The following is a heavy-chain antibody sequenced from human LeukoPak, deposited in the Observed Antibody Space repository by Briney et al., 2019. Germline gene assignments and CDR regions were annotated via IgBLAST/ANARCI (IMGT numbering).Heavy chain of an antibody. CDR2: ISYDGSNK. Sequence: PGRSLRLSCAASGFTFSSYAMHWVRQAPGKGLEWVAVISYDGSNKYYADSVKGRFTISRDNSKNTLYLQMNSLRAEDTAVYYCARDLPMVRGVRGYGYFDYWGQGTLVTVSS. CDR1: GFTFSSYA. J-gene: IGHJ4*02. CDR3: ARDLPMVRGVRGYGYFDY. D-gene: IGHD3-10*01. V-gene: IGHV3-30*06.